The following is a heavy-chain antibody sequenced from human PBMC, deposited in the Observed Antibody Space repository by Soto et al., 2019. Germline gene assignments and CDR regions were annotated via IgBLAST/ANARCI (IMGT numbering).Heavy chain of an antibody. D-gene: IGHD3-9*01. CDR2: IKSKTDGGTT. V-gene: IGHV3-15*01. CDR1: GFTFSNAW. J-gene: IGHJ4*02. Sequence: GSLRLSDAASGFTFSNAWMSWVRQAAGKGLEWVGRIKSKTDGGTTDYAAPVKGRFTISRDDSKNTLYLQMNSLKTEDTAVYYCTTDPLIYYDTLTGYYNGFDYWGQGTLVTVSS. CDR3: TTDPLIYYDTLTGYYNGFDY.